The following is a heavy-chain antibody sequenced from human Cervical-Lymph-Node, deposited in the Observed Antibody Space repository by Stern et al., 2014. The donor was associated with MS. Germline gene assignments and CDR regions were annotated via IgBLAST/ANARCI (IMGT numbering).Heavy chain of an antibody. CDR3: ALSSETSDRWYSLGYDL. CDR2: IFPVFGTP. J-gene: IGHJ5*02. V-gene: IGHV1-69*01. D-gene: IGHD6-13*01. Sequence: VQLVEYGAEVTKPGSSVKVSCTASGGTFSKFPSSWVRQAPGQGLEWMGGIFPVFGTPTYAQEFRGRVTITADVSTSTVYMELSSLRSDDTAVYYCALSSETSDRWYSLGYDLWGQGTLVTVSS. CDR1: GGTFSKFP.